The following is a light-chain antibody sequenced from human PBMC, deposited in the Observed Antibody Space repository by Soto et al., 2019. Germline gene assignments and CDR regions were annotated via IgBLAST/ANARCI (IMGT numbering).Light chain of an antibody. Sequence: EIVFTQSPGTLSLSPGERATPSCRARQSVSSSYLAWYQQKPGQTPRLLIYGASTRATGIPDRFSGSGSGTDFTLTISRLEPEDSAVYYCQQYGSSPTWTFGQGTKVDIK. CDR3: QQYGSSPTWT. CDR1: QSVSSSY. V-gene: IGKV3-20*01. CDR2: GAS. J-gene: IGKJ1*01.